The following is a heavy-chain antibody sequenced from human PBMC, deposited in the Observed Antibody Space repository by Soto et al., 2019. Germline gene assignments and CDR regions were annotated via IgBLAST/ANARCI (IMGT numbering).Heavy chain of an antibody. CDR2: IYYSGST. V-gene: IGHV4-61*01. Sequence: QVQLQESGPGLVKPSETLSLTCTVSGGSVSSGSYYWSWIRQPPGKGLEWIGYIYYSGSTNYNPSLQSRVTIPVDTSKNQFSLKLSSVTAADTAVYYCARDPTRRIAVAGTSWGQGTLVTVSS. CDR3: ARDPTRRIAVAGTS. D-gene: IGHD6-19*01. J-gene: IGHJ4*02. CDR1: GGSVSSGSYY.